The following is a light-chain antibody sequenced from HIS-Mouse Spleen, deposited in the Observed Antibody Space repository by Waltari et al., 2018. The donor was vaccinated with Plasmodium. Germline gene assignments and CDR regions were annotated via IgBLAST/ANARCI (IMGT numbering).Light chain of an antibody. V-gene: IGLV2-14*03. CDR3: SSYTSSSTVV. CDR2: DVS. Sequence: QSALTQPASVSGSPGQSIPISCTGTSSDVGGYNYVPWYQQHPGKAPTLMIYDVSNRPSGVSNRFSGSKSGNTASLTISGLQAEDEADYYCSSYTSSSTVVFGGGTKLTVL. CDR1: SSDVGGYNY. J-gene: IGLJ2*01.